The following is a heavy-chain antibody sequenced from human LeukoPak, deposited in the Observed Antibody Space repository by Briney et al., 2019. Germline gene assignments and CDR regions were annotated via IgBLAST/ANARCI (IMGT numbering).Heavy chain of an antibody. CDR3: ARTHYYGSGSYFHFQH. Sequence: GESLKISCKGSGYSFTSYWIAWVRQMPGKGLKWMGIIYPGDSDTRYSPSFQGQVTISADKSISTAYLQWSSLKASDTAMYYCARTHYYGSGSYFHFQHWGQGTLVTVSS. V-gene: IGHV5-51*01. CDR2: IYPGDSDT. J-gene: IGHJ1*01. CDR1: GYSFTSYW. D-gene: IGHD3-10*01.